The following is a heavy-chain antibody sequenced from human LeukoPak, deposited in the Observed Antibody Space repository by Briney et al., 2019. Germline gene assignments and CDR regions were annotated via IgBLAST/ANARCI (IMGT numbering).Heavy chain of an antibody. CDR1: GFTVSIND. J-gene: IGHJ4*02. CDR3: ASETDTTMRD. CDR2: INTRSSSS. V-gene: IGHV3-21*01. Sequence: PGGSLRLSCAVSGFTVSINDMSWVRQAPGKGLEWVSSINTRSSSSYYADSVKGRFTISRDNAKNSLYLQMNSLRVEDSAVYYCASETDTTMRDWGQGTLVTVSS. D-gene: IGHD5-18*01.